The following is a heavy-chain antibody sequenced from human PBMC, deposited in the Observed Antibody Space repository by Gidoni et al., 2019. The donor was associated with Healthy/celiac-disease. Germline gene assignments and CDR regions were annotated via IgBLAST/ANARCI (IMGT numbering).Heavy chain of an antibody. V-gene: IGHV3-48*01. CDR3: ARAPSIVVVVAALDY. CDR2: ISSSSSTI. CDR1: GFTFSSYS. D-gene: IGHD2-15*01. Sequence: EVQLVESGGGLVQPGGSLRLSCAASGFTFSSYSMNWVRQAPGKGLEWVSYISSSSSTIYYADSVKGRCTISRDNAKNSLYLQMNSLRAEDTAVHYCARAPSIVVVVAALDYWGQGTLVTVSS. J-gene: IGHJ4*02.